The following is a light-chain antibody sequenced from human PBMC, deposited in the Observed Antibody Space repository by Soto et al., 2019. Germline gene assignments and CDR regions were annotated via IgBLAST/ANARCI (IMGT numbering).Light chain of an antibody. CDR1: SSNIGAGYD. J-gene: IGLJ2*01. Sequence: QSVLTPPPSLPVAPGQSVTISCTRSSSNIGAGYDVHWYQQLPGTAPKLLIHGNRNRPSGVPDRFSGSKSGTSASLAITGLEAGDEADYYCQSYDRGMIAIVGGGTKLTV. V-gene: IGLV1-40*01. CDR2: GNR. CDR3: QSYDRGMIAI.